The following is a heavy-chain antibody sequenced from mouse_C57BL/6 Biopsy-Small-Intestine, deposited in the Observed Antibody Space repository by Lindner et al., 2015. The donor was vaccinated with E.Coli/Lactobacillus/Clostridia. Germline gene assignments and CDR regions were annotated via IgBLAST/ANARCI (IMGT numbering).Heavy chain of an antibody. V-gene: IGHV1-84*02. J-gene: IGHJ3*01. CDR1: QYTFTDYY. D-gene: IGHD2-12*01. CDR2: INPKSGGT. CDR3: ARDHVGFCAGDGCSIVRVSNDAFGL. Sequence: SVKVSCKASQYTFTDYYISWLRQAPGQGLEWVGRINPKSGGTNSAQKFQGRVTMTRDTSINTAYMELTSLRSDDTAVYFCARDHVGFCAGDGCSIVRVSNDAFGLWGQGTMVTVSS.